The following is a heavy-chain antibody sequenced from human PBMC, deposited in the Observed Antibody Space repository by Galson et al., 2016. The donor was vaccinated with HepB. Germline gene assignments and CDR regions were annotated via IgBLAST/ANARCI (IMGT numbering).Heavy chain of an antibody. D-gene: IGHD3-16*01. CDR1: GFTFSSHT. V-gene: IGHV3-30-3*01. CDR3: ARDNYGYGNYLDS. J-gene: IGHJ4*02. CDR2: ISSEGSRT. Sequence: SLRLSCAASGFTFSSHTMHWVRQAPGKGLEGVAVISSEGSRTDYADSVKGRFTISRDISKNTVFLQMNSLRVIDTAVYYCARDNYGYGNYLDSWGQGTLVTVSS.